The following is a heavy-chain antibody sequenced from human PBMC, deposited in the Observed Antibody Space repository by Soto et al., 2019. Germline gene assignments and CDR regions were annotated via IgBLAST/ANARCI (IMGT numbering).Heavy chain of an antibody. CDR2: IRNKGYGEST. V-gene: IGHV3-49*04. CDR1: GFIVGDYG. Sequence: PAGSLRLACTASGFIVGDYGMSWVCQAPGKGLEYIGLIRNKGYGESTEYAASVKGRFTISRDDSKNIVYLQMNSLKAEDTAVYFCTRFLAARFDFWGQGTLVTVSS. CDR3: TRFLAARFDF. J-gene: IGHJ4*02.